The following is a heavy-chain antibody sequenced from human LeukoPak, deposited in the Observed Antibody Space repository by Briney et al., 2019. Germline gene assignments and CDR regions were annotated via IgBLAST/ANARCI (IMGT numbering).Heavy chain of an antibody. V-gene: IGHV3-48*01. J-gene: IGHJ4*02. CDR1: GFTFSNYN. CDR2: ISSSSNII. D-gene: IGHD3-10*01. Sequence: GGSLRLSCAASGFTFSNYNMNWVRQPPGKGLQWVSYISSSSNIIYYADSVKSRFTISRDNAKNSLFLQMNSLRAEDTAVYYCARDFARESTIDYWGQGTLVTVSS. CDR3: ARDFARESTIDY.